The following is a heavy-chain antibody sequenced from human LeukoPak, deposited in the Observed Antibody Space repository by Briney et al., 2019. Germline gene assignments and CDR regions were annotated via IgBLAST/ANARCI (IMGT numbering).Heavy chain of an antibody. V-gene: IGHV4-59*01. CDR2: NSYSGNT. CDR1: GGSISSYY. J-gene: IGHJ4*02. CDR3: ASRHGDY. Sequence: PSETLSLTCTVSGGSISSYYCNWIRQPPGQGLEWIGYNSYSGNTNYTPSLKSRVTISVDTTKNQCSQETSSVTGADTAVYYCASRHGDYWGQGTLVTVSS.